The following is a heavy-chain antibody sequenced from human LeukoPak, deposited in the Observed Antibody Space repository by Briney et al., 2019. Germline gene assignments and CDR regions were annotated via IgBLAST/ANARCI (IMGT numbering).Heavy chain of an antibody. D-gene: IGHD1-14*01. CDR3: ANLITGMGD. CDR1: GGSFSGYY. J-gene: IGHJ4*02. Sequence: SETLSLTCAVYGGSFSGYYWSWIRQPSGKGLEWIGEINHSGSTNYNPSLKSRVTISVDTSKNQFSLKLSSVTAADTAVYYCANLITGMGDWGQGTLVTVSS. V-gene: IGHV4-34*01. CDR2: INHSGST.